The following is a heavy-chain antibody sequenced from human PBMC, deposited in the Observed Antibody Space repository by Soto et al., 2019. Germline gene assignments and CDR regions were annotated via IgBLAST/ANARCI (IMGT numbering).Heavy chain of an antibody. D-gene: IGHD1-1*01. V-gene: IGHV3-21*01. J-gene: IGHJ4*02. CDR1: GFTFPGSS. CDR2: ISSDSTYT. CDR3: ASQELEPPPYFFDS. Sequence: PGGSLRLSCAASGFTFPGSSMNWVLQAPGKGLEWVSSISSDSTYTYYADSVKGRFTISRDNAKNSLYLQMSSLRAEDTAVYYCASQELEPPPYFFDSWGQGTLVTVSS.